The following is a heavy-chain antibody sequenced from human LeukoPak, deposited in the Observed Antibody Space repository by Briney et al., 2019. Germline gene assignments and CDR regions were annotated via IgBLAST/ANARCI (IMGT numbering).Heavy chain of an antibody. D-gene: IGHD3-22*01. CDR2: IYTSGST. V-gene: IGHV4-4*07. J-gene: IGHJ5*02. CDR1: GGSISSYY. Sequence: SETLSLTYTDSGGSISSYYWSWIRQPAGKGLEWIRRIYTSGSTNYNPSLKSRVTMSVDTSKNQFSLKLSSVTAADTAVYYCARADRSGYYYGWFDPWGQGTLVTVSS. CDR3: ARADRSGYYYGWFDP.